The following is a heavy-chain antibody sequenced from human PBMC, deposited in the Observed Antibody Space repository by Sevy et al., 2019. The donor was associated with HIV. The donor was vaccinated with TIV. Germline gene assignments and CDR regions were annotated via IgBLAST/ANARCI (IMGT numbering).Heavy chain of an antibody. J-gene: IGHJ4*02. CDR3: AKDIQRWDLLSFDY. D-gene: IGHD5-18*01. V-gene: IGHV3-23*01. Sequence: GESLKISCAASGFTFSSYAMSWVRQAPGKGLEWVSAISGSGGSTYYADSVKGRFTISRDNSKNTLYLQMNSLRAEDTAVYYCAKDIQRWDLLSFDYWGQGTLVTVSS. CDR1: GFTFSSYA. CDR2: ISGSGGST.